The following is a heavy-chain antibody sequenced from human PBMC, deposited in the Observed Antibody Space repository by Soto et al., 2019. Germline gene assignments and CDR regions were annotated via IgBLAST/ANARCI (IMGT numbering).Heavy chain of an antibody. J-gene: IGHJ4*02. Sequence: ASVKVSCKVSGYTLTELSMHWVRQAPGKGLEWMGGFDPEDGETIYAQKFQGRVTMTEDTSTDTAYMELSSLRSEDTAVYYCATRGYSYGYSDLPYWGQGTLVTISS. V-gene: IGHV1-24*01. D-gene: IGHD5-18*01. CDR3: ATRGYSYGYSDLPY. CDR1: GYTLTELS. CDR2: FDPEDGET.